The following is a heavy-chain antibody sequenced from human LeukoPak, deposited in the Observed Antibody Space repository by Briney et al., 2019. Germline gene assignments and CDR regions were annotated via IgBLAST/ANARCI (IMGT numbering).Heavy chain of an antibody. J-gene: IGHJ4*02. CDR1: GFTFSSYW. CDR2: IKQDGSEK. D-gene: IGHD2-15*01. CDR3: ARTVVVAAYYFDY. V-gene: IGHV3-7*01. Sequence: GGSLRLSCAASGFTFSSYWMSWARQAPGKGLEWVANIKQDGSEKYYVDSVKGQFTISRDNAKNSLYLQMNSLRAEDTAVYYCARTVVVAAYYFDYWGQGTLVTVSS.